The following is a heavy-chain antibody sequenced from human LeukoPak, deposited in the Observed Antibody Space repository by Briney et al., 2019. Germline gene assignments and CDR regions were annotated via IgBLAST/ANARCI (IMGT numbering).Heavy chain of an antibody. J-gene: IGHJ4*02. CDR3: AKPGRYFDWLSSPFDY. Sequence: PGGSLRLSCAASGFTFDDYAMPWVRQAPGKGLEWVSGISWNSGSIGYADSVKGRFTISRDNAKNSLYLQMNSLRAEDTALYYCAKPGRYFDWLSSPFDYWGQGTLVTVSS. CDR2: ISWNSGSI. D-gene: IGHD3-9*01. CDR1: GFTFDDYA. V-gene: IGHV3-9*01.